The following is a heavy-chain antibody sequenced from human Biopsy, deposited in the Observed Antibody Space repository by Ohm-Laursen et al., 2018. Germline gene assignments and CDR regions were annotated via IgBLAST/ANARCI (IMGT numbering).Heavy chain of an antibody. Sequence: SLRLSCSASGFTFNSHEMNWVRQAPGKGLEWISYITGSSSSIYYADSVKGRFTISRDNVKNSLYLQMNSLRAEDTAVYYCTRLAYYYYYGIDFWGQGTPVTVSS. V-gene: IGHV3-48*03. CDR3: TRLAYYYYYGIDF. CDR2: ITGSSSSI. CDR1: GFTFNSHE. J-gene: IGHJ6*02. D-gene: IGHD3-3*02.